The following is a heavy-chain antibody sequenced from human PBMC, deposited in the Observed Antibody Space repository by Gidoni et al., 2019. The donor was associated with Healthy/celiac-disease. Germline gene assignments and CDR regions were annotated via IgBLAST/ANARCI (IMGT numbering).Heavy chain of an antibody. CDR1: GFTFSSYA. J-gene: IGHJ3*02. V-gene: IGHV3-30*01. Sequence: VQLVESGGGVVEPGRSLSLPCAASGFTFSSYAMHWVRQAPGKGLEWVAVISYDGSNKYYADSVKGRFTISRDNSKNTLYLQMNSLRAEDTAVYYCARGLLWFGEPRAFDIWGQGTMVTVSS. D-gene: IGHD3-10*01. CDR3: ARGLLWFGEPRAFDI. CDR2: ISYDGSNK.